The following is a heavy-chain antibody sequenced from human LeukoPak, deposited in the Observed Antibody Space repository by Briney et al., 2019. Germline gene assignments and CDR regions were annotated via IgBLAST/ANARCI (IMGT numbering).Heavy chain of an antibody. J-gene: IGHJ4*02. CDR1: SGSVSSGSYY. D-gene: IGHD5-12*01. Sequence: SETLSLTCTVSSGSVSSGSYYWSWIRQPPGKGLEWIGYISYRGSTNYNPSLKSRVTISVDTSKNQFSLKLSSVTAADTAVYYCARDSGYDVYFDYWGQGTLVTVSS. CDR3: ARDSGYDVYFDY. CDR2: ISYRGST. V-gene: IGHV4-61*01.